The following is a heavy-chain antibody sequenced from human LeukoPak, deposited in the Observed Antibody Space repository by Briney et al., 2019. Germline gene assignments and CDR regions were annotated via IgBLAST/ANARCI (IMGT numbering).Heavy chain of an antibody. CDR1: GFAFSGYG. CDR2: ISYDGSKK. V-gene: IGHV3-30*18. D-gene: IGHD1-26*01. CDR3: AKLFRIVGAPYFFDY. J-gene: IGHJ4*02. Sequence: GRSLRLSCAASGFAFSGYGMHWVRQAPGKGPEWMAVISYDGSKKYYVDSVKGRFTISRDNSKNTLYLQMNSLRAEDTAVYYCAKLFRIVGAPYFFDYWGQGTLVTVSS.